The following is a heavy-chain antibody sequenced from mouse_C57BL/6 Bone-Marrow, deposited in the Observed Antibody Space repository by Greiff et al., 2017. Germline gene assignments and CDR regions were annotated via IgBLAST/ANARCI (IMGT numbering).Heavy chain of an antibody. CDR3: ARDDWYFDV. V-gene: IGHV5-6*01. J-gene: IGHJ1*03. CDR1: GFTFSSYG. CDR2: ISSGGSYT. Sequence: EVQLVESGGDLVKPGGSLKLSCAASGFTFSSYGMSWVRQTPDTRLEWVATISSGGSYTYYPDSVKGRFTISRDNAKNTLYLQMSSLKSEDTAMYYCARDDWYFDVWGTGTTVTGSS.